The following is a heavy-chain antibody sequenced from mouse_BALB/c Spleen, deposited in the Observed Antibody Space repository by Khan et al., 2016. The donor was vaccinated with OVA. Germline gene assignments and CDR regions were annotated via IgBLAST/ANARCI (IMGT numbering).Heavy chain of an antibody. J-gene: IGHJ4*01. CDR1: GYTFTNYG. CDR3: ARVGYNGTMDY. V-gene: IGHV9-3-1*01. D-gene: IGHD2-14*01. Sequence: QIQLVQSGPELKKPGETVKISCKASGYTFTNYGMNWVKQAPGKGLKWMGWINTYTGEPTYAADFKGRFAFSLETSASTAYLQNNNLKNEDTATFFCARVGYNGTMDYWGQGTSVTVSS. CDR2: INTYTGEP.